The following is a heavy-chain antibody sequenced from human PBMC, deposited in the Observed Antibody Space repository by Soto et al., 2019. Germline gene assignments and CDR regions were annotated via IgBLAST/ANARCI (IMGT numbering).Heavy chain of an antibody. J-gene: IGHJ4*02. CDR2: IYHSGST. D-gene: IGHD6-19*01. CDR1: GYSISSGYY. V-gene: IGHV4-38-2*01. CDR3: ARVGAVDGNLGRYYFDY. Sequence: PSETLSLTCAVSGYSISSGYYWGWIRQPPGKGLEWIGSIYHSGSTYYNPSLKSRVTISVDTSKNQFSLKLSSVTAADTAVYYCARVGAVDGNLGRYYFDYWGQGTLVTVSS.